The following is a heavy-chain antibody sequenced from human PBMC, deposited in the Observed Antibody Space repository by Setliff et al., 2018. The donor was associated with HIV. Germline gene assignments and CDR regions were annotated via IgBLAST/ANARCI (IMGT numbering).Heavy chain of an antibody. J-gene: IGHJ4*02. D-gene: IGHD5-12*01. CDR2: IDNSGNT. Sequence: PSETLSLTCAVYGAPFNGYYWAWIRQTPAKGLEWIGYIDNSGNTNYSPSLKSRITISRDTSKNQFSLKLNSVTAADAAVYYCARSTPSVGYISEHWGQGTLVTVSS. CDR3: ARSTPSVGYISEH. V-gene: IGHV4-34*10. CDR1: GAPFNGYY.